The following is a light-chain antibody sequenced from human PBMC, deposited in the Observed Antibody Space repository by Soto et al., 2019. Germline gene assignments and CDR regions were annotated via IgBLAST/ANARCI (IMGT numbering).Light chain of an antibody. CDR3: QQYGSSPFT. Sequence: EIVLTQSPGTLSLSPGERATLSCRASQSVSSSYLAWYQQKPGQAPRLLIYRASSRATGIPDRFSGSGSGTDFPRTISRLEREDFAVYYCQQYGSSPFTCGPGTKVDI. CDR1: QSVSSSY. J-gene: IGKJ3*01. CDR2: RAS. V-gene: IGKV3-20*01.